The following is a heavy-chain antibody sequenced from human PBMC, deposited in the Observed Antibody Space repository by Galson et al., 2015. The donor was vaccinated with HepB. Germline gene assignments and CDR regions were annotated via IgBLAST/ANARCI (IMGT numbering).Heavy chain of an antibody. D-gene: IGHD1-7*01. V-gene: IGHV3-30-3*01. CDR2: ISYDGSNK. CDR3: ARDLGWNYYFDY. J-gene: IGHJ4*02. CDR1: GFTFSSYA. Sequence: SLRLSCAASGFTFSSYAMHWVRQAPGKGLEWVAVISYDGSNKYYADSVKGRFTISRDNSKNTLYLQMNSLRAEDTAVYYCARDLGWNYYFDYWGQGTLVTVSS.